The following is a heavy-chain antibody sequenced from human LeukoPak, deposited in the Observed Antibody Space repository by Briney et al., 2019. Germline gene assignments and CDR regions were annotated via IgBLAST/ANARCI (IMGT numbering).Heavy chain of an antibody. J-gene: IGHJ4*01. CDR1: GFTFSSYS. CDR3: ATLNFRGSLLFDF. CDR2: ISSSSSTI. Sequence: GGSLRLSCAASGFTFSSYSINWVRQAPGKGLEWVSYISSSSSTIYYADSVKGRFTISRDNAKNSLYLQMNSLRAEDTAVYYCATLNFRGSLLFDFWAHGTLVTVSS. V-gene: IGHV3-48*01. D-gene: IGHD2/OR15-2a*01.